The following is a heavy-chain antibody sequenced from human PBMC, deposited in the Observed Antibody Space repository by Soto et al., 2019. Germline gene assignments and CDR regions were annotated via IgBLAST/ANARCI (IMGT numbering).Heavy chain of an antibody. CDR2: ISWNSVSI. J-gene: IGHJ6*02. V-gene: IGHV3-9*01. D-gene: IGHD3-3*01. CDR1: GFTFDDYA. Sequence: EVQLVESGGGLVQPGRSLRLSCAASGFTFDDYAMHWVRQAPGKGLEWVSGISWNSVSIGYADSVKGRFTISRDNAKNSLNXXXTXXRAEDTALYYCAKDYGIPIFGVADPRFYYYNGMDVWGQGTTVPVSS. CDR3: AKDYGIPIFGVADPRFYYYNGMDV.